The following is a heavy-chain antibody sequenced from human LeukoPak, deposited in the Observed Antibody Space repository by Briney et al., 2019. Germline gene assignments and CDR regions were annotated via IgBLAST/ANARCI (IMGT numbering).Heavy chain of an antibody. Sequence: GGSLRLSCAASGFTFSSYAMSWVRQAPGKGLEWVSAISGSGGSTYYADSVKGRFTISRDSSKNTLYLQMNSLRAEDTAVYYCAKALVRGVISWFDPWGQGTLVTVSS. J-gene: IGHJ5*02. CDR3: AKALVRGVISWFDP. D-gene: IGHD3-10*01. CDR1: GFTFSSYA. CDR2: ISGSGGST. V-gene: IGHV3-23*01.